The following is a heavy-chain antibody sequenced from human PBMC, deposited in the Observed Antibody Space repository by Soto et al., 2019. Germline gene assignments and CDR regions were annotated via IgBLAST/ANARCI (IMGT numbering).Heavy chain of an antibody. CDR3: ARGLGQLERTTGVDYYYYMDV. CDR2: INHSGST. D-gene: IGHD1-1*01. J-gene: IGHJ6*03. CDR1: GGSFSGYY. V-gene: IGHV4-34*01. Sequence: QVQLQQWGAGLLKPSETLSLTCAAYGGSFSGYYWSWIRQPPGKGLEWIGEINHSGSTNYNPTLKSRVTISVDTSKNQFTLKLSSVTAADTAVYYCARGLGQLERTTGVDYYYYMDVWGKGTTVTVSS.